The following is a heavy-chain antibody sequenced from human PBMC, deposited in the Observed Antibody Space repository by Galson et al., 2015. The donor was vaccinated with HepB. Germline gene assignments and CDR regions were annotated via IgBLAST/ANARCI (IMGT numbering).Heavy chain of an antibody. CDR3: ARHFLSGSYFFDY. Sequence: SLRLSCAASGLTVSNTYISWVRQAPGKGPEWVSVVYRGGDTHYADSVKGRFTISRDNSQNTVYLQMNSLRAEDTAMYYCARHFLSGSYFFDYWGQGTLVTVSS. CDR2: VYRGGDT. CDR1: GLTVSNTY. D-gene: IGHD1-26*01. V-gene: IGHV3-53*01. J-gene: IGHJ4*02.